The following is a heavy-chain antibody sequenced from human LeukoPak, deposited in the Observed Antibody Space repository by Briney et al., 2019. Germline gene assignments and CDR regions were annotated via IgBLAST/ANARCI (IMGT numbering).Heavy chain of an antibody. CDR3: GKEDSHATGWLDS. V-gene: IGHV3-30*02. Sequence: GGSLRLSCVASGFTFSSYGIHWVRQAPGSGLEWVAFIRYDGSDKYYAESVKDRLSISRDNSKNTLYLHMNSLRPDDTAVYYCGKEDSHATGWLDSWGQGALVTVSS. CDR2: IRYDGSDK. D-gene: IGHD3-9*01. CDR1: GFTFSSYG. J-gene: IGHJ4*02.